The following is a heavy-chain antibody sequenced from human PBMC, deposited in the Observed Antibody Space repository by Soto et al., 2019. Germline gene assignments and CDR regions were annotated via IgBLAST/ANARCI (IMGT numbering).Heavy chain of an antibody. J-gene: IGHJ4*02. CDR3: ARHPAYDSVWGKSDGSDY. CDR1: GGSITSNSYY. D-gene: IGHD3-16*01. V-gene: IGHV4-39*01. Sequence: QLQLQESGPGLVKPSETLSLDCTVSGGSITSNSYYWDWLRQPPGKGLEWIGSMYYRGAAYHNPSLQGRVTISVDTSKSQFSLHLSSVGAGGTAVYYCARHPAYDSVWGKSDGSDYWGQGTLVTVSS. CDR2: MYYRGAA.